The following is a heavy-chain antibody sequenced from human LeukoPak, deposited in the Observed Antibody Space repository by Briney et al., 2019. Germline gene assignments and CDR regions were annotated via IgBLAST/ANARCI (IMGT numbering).Heavy chain of an antibody. D-gene: IGHD2-15*01. CDR2: IWYDGSNK. J-gene: IGHJ3*02. V-gene: IGHV3-33*01. CDR1: GFTFSSYG. Sequence: GRSLRLSCAASGFTFSSYGMHWVRQAPGKGLEWVAVIWYDGSNKYYADSVKGRFTISRDNSKNTLYLQMNSLRAEDTAVYYCAREFCSGANCYPMGAFDMWGQGTMVTVSS. CDR3: AREFCSGANCYPMGAFDM.